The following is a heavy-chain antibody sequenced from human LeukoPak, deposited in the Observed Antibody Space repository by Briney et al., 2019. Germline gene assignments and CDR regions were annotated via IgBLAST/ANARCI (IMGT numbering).Heavy chain of an antibody. CDR1: GGSISGGGYS. CDR2: IYHSGST. D-gene: IGHD6-13*01. CDR3: ARDGIAAAGFDAFDI. J-gene: IGHJ3*02. V-gene: IGHV4-30-2*01. Sequence: SQTLSLTCAVSGGSISGGGYSWSWIRQPPGKGLEWIGYIYHSGSTYYNPSLKSRVTISVDRSKNQFSLKLSSVTAADTAVYYCARDGIAAAGFDAFDIWGQGTMVTVSS.